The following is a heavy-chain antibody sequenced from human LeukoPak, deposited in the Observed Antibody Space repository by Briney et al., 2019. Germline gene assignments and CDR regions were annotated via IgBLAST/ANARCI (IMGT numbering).Heavy chain of an antibody. CDR1: GFTFSSYW. Sequence: GGSLRLSCAASGFTFSSYWMHWVRQAPGKGLVWVSRINSDGSSTSYADSVKGRFTISRDNAKNSLYLQMNSLRAEDTAVYYCARDIVLRYFDWLSSYYYYYGMDVWGKGTTVTVSS. D-gene: IGHD3-9*01. CDR3: ARDIVLRYFDWLSSYYYYYGMDV. J-gene: IGHJ6*04. CDR2: INSDGSST. V-gene: IGHV3-74*01.